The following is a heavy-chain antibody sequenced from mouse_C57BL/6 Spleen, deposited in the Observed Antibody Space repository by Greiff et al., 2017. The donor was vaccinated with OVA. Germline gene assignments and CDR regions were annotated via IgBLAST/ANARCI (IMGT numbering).Heavy chain of an antibody. CDR1: GYTFTSYW. CDR3: ARNDYRYFDV. D-gene: IGHD2-3*01. CDR2: IDPSDSET. V-gene: IGHV1-52*01. Sequence: VQLQQSGAELVRPGSSVKLSCKASGYTFTSYWMHWVKQRPIQGLEWIGNIDPSDSETHYNQKFKDKATLTVDKSSSTAYMQLSSLTSEDSAVYYCARNDYRYFDVWGTGTTVTVSS. J-gene: IGHJ1*03.